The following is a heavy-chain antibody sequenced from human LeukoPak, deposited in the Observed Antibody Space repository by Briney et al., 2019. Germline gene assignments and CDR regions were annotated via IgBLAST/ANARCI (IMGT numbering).Heavy chain of an antibody. D-gene: IGHD5-12*01. Sequence: PSETLSLTCTVSGGSIGSSSYYWGWIRQPPGKGLEWIGSIYYSGSTYYNPSLKSRVTISVDTSKNQFSLKLSSVTAADTAVYYCASSRSGYDHPIFDYWGQGTLVTVSS. J-gene: IGHJ4*02. CDR2: IYYSGST. CDR3: ASSRSGYDHPIFDY. CDR1: GGSIGSSSYY. V-gene: IGHV4-39*07.